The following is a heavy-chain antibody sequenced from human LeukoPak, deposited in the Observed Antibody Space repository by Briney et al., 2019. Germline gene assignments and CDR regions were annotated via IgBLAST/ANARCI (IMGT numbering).Heavy chain of an antibody. Sequence: PSETLSLTCTVSDTSINTYYWSWIRQPAGKGLEWIGHIYTTGTTNYNPSLKSRVTMSIDTSKNQFSLQLSSVTPEDTAVYYCARGYYCDSWGQGTLVTVSS. CDR1: DTSINTYY. CDR2: IYTTGTT. CDR3: ARGYYCDS. V-gene: IGHV4-4*07. J-gene: IGHJ4*02.